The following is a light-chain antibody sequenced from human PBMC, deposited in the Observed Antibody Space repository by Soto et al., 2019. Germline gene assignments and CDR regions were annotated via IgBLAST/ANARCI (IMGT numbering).Light chain of an antibody. CDR2: GNS. J-gene: IGLJ3*02. Sequence: QSVLTQPPSVSGAPGQRGTISYTGSSSNIGADYDVHWYQQLPGTAPKLLIYGNSNRPSGVPDRFSGSKSGTSASLAITGLQAEDEADYYCQSYDSSLSAVVFGGGTKLTVL. V-gene: IGLV1-40*01. CDR3: QSYDSSLSAVV. CDR1: SSNIGADYD.